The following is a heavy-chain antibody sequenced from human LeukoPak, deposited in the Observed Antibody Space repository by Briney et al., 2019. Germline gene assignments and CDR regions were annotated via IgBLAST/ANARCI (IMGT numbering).Heavy chain of an antibody. Sequence: ASVKVSCKASGYTFTSYDINWVRQATGQGLEWMGWMNPNSGNTGYAQKFQGRVTMTRNTSISTAYMELSSLRSEDTAVYYCARESGSYGGKTEGLRLFDYWGQGTLVTVSS. J-gene: IGHJ4*02. CDR2: MNPNSGNT. V-gene: IGHV1-8*01. CDR1: GYTFTSYD. CDR3: ARESGSYGGKTEGLRLFDY. D-gene: IGHD4-23*01.